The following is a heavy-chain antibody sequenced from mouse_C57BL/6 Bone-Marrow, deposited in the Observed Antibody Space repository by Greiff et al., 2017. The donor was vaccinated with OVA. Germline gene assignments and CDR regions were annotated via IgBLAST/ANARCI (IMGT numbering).Heavy chain of an antibody. J-gene: IGHJ2*01. Sequence: VQLQQPGAELVKPGASVKLSCKASGYTFTSYWMQWVKQRPGQGLEWIGEIDPSDSYTNYNQKFKGKATLTVDTSSSTAYMQLSSLTSEDSAVYYCARSIYYDYDVYYFDYWGQGTTLTVSS. CDR2: IDPSDSYT. CDR3: ARSIYYDYDVYYFDY. D-gene: IGHD2-4*01. CDR1: GYTFTSYW. V-gene: IGHV1-50*01.